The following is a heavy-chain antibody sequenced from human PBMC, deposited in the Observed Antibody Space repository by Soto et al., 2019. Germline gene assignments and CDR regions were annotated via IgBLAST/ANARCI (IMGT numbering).Heavy chain of an antibody. CDR2: IYYSGST. CDR1: GGSINDFY. Sequence: PSETLSLTCTVSGGSINDFYWSWIRQPPGKGLEWIGYIYYSGSTNYNPSLKSRVTISVDTSKNQFSLKPSSVTAADTAVYYCARDLKVHYYYYGMDVWGQGTTVTSP. V-gene: IGHV4-59*01. CDR3: ARDLKVHYYYYGMDV. J-gene: IGHJ6*02.